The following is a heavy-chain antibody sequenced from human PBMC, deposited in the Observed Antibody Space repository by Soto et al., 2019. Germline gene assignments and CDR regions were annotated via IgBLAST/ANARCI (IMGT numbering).Heavy chain of an antibody. D-gene: IGHD1-26*01. Sequence: PSETLSLTCTVSGVSISSSSYYWGWIRQPPGKGLEWIGSIYYSGSTYYNPSLKSRVTISVDTSKNQFSLKLSSVTAADTAVYYCARLSGRSENFDYWGQGTLVTVSS. J-gene: IGHJ4*02. CDR3: ARLSGRSENFDY. CDR2: IYYSGST. CDR1: GVSISSSSYY. V-gene: IGHV4-39*01.